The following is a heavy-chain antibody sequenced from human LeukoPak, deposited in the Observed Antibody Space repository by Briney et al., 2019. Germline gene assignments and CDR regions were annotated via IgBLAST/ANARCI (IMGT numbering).Heavy chain of an antibody. D-gene: IGHD5-18*01. J-gene: IGHJ4*02. CDR1: GGSISSGGYY. CDR3: ARRDTAMAY. CDR2: IYYSGST. Sequence: SQTLSLTCTVSGGSISSGGYYWNWIRQHPGKGPEWIGYIYYSGSTYYNPSLKSRLTISVDTSKNQFSLKLSSVTAADTAVYYCARRDTAMAYWGQGTLVTVSS. V-gene: IGHV4-31*03.